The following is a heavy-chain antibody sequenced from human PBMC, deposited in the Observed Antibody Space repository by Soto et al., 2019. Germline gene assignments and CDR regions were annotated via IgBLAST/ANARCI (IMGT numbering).Heavy chain of an antibody. D-gene: IGHD3-22*01. CDR3: ARGPDYYDSSGYYYPYYFDY. J-gene: IGHJ4*02. CDR2: ISSSSSYI. Sequence: PGGSLRLSCAASGFTFSSYSMNWVRQAPGKGLEWVSSISSSSSYIYYADSVKGRFTISRDNAKNSLYLQMNSLRAEDTAVYYCARGPDYYDSSGYYYPYYFDYWGQGTLVTVSS. V-gene: IGHV3-21*01. CDR1: GFTFSSYS.